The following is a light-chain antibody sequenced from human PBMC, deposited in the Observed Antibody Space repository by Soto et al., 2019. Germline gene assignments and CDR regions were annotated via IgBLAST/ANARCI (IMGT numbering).Light chain of an antibody. CDR2: RND. CDR1: SSNIGSDY. CDR3: AAWDDSLSGWL. Sequence: QSVLTQPPSVSGAPGQRVTISCSGSSSNIGSDYVYWYQQLPGTAPKLLMYRNDQRPSGVPDRFSGSKSGTSASLAISGLRSEDEADYYCAAWDDSLSGWLFGGGTKLTVL. V-gene: IGLV1-47*01. J-gene: IGLJ3*02.